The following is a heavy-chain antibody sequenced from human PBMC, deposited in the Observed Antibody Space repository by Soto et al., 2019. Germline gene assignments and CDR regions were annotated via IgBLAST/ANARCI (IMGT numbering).Heavy chain of an antibody. D-gene: IGHD3-10*01. CDR3: ARDKLSGSYQYYYGMDV. J-gene: IGHJ6*02. CDR2: ISSSSSTI. CDR1: GFTFSSYS. V-gene: IGHV3-48*02. Sequence: PGGSLRLSCAASGFTFSSYSMNWVRQAPGKGLEWVSYISSSSSTIYYADSVKGRFTISRDNAKSSLYLQMNSLRDEDTAVYYCARDKLSGSYQYYYGMDVWGQGT.